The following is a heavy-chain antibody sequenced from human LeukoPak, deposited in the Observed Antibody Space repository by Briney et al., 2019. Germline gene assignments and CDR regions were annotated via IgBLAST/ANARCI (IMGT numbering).Heavy chain of an antibody. D-gene: IGHD3-3*01. CDR1: GYTFTDYY. V-gene: IGHV1-2*02. Sequence: ASVKVSCKASGYTFTDYYMHWVRQAPGQGLKWMGWIDPDGGGTNYAQMFRGRVTMTRDTSISTAYMELSSLRSDDTAIYYCARVSGRSGPFEYWGQGTLVTVSS. CDR2: IDPDGGGT. CDR3: ARVSGRSGPFEY. J-gene: IGHJ4*02.